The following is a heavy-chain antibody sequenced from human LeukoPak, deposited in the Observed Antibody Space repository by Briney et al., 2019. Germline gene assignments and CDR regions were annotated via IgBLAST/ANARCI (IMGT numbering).Heavy chain of an antibody. D-gene: IGHD1-26*01. J-gene: IGHJ6*02. V-gene: IGHV3-7*01. Sequence: GGSLRLSCAASGFTFSKFWMTWVRQAPGKGLDWVANIKQDGSEKYYVDSVEGRFTISRDNAKNSLYLQMNSLRAEDTAVYNCARDRGSREDGMDVWGQGTTVTVSS. CDR2: IKQDGSEK. CDR3: ARDRGSREDGMDV. CDR1: GFTFSKFW.